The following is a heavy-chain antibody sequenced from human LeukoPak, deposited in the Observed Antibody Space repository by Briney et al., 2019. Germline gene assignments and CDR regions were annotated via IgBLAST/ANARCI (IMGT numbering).Heavy chain of an antibody. D-gene: IGHD3-10*01. Sequence: SETLSLTCTVSGGSISSYYWSWIRQPPGKGLEWIGYIYYSGSTNYNPSLKSRVTISVDTSKNQFSLKLSSVTAADTAVYYCAREVIMVRYYYYYMDVWGKGTTVTVSS. CDR2: IYYSGST. V-gene: IGHV4-59*01. CDR1: GGSISSYY. J-gene: IGHJ6*03. CDR3: AREVIMVRYYYYYMDV.